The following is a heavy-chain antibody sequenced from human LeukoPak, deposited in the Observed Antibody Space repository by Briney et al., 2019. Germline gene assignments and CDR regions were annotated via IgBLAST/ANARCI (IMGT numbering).Heavy chain of an antibody. CDR1: GFTFSTYA. V-gene: IGHV3-23*01. J-gene: IGHJ4*02. CDR2: INNGGTT. CDR3: AKPWGYFDWLPGPDY. D-gene: IGHD3-9*01. Sequence: GGSLRLSCAASGFTFSTYAMSWVRQAPGKGLEWVSGINNGGTTYYADSVKGRFTISRDNSRSTLFLQMNSLRAEDTAIHYCAKPWGYFDWLPGPDYWGQGTLVTVSS.